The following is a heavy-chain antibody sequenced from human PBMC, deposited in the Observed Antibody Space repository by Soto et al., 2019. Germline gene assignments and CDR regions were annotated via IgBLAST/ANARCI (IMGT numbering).Heavy chain of an antibody. Sequence: ASVKVSCKASGYTFTGYYMHWVRQAPGQGLEWMGWINPNSGGTNYAQKFQGWVTMTRDTSISTAYMELSRLRSDDTAVYYCARAQHQLNWDFDYWGQGTLATVSS. J-gene: IGHJ4*02. D-gene: IGHD6-13*01. CDR3: ARAQHQLNWDFDY. CDR1: GYTFTGYY. CDR2: INPNSGGT. V-gene: IGHV1-2*04.